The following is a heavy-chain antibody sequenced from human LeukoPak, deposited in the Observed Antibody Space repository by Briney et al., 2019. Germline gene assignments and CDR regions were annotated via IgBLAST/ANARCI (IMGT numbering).Heavy chain of an antibody. CDR1: GGSISAYY. D-gene: IGHD3-22*01. CDR3: ARHYYDTSGYYYFDY. J-gene: IGHJ4*02. CDR2: IYYSGST. V-gene: IGHV4-59*08. Sequence: SETLSLTSTVSGGSISAYYWSWIRQPPGKGLEYIGYIYYSGSTDYNPSLKSRITISVDTSKNQFSLKLSSVTAADTAVYYCARHYYDTSGYYYFDYWGQGTLVTVSS.